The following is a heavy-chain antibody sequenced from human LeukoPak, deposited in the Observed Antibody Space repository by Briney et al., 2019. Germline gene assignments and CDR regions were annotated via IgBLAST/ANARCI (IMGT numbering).Heavy chain of an antibody. CDR1: GGSFSGYY. D-gene: IGHD3-10*01. CDR2: INHSGST. CDR3: ARQNKRITPLDV. Sequence: SETLSLTCAVYGGSFSGYYWSWIRQPSGKGLEWIGEINHSGSTNYNPSLKSRVTISVDTSKNQFSLKLSSVTAADTAVYYCARQNKRITPLDVWGQGTTVTVSS. V-gene: IGHV4-34*01. J-gene: IGHJ6*02.